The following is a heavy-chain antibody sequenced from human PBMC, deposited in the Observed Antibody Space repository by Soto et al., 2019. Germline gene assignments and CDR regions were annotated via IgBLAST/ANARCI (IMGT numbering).Heavy chain of an antibody. CDR3: ARDFPHSSSSVWNWFDP. D-gene: IGHD6-6*01. CDR2: INHSGST. J-gene: IGHJ5*02. V-gene: IGHV4-34*01. Sequence: SETLSLTCAVYGGSFSGYYWSWIRQPPGKGLEWIGEINHSGSTNYNPSLKSRVTISVDTSKNQFSLKLSSVTAADTAVYYCARDFPHSSSSVWNWFDPWGQGTLVPVSS. CDR1: GGSFSGYY.